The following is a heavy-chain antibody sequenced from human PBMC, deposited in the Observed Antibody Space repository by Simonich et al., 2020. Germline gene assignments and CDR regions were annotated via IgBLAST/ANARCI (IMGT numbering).Heavy chain of an antibody. V-gene: IGHV1-2*02. Sequence: QVQLVQSGAAVKQPGASVKVSCKASGYTFTGYYMHWVRQAPGQGLEWMGWINPNRGSTNYAQKIQGRVTMTRDTSISTAYMELSRLRSDDTAVYYCARVRFEAFDIWGQGTMVTVSS. CDR2: INPNRGST. J-gene: IGHJ3*02. CDR1: GYTFTGYY. CDR3: ARVRFEAFDI.